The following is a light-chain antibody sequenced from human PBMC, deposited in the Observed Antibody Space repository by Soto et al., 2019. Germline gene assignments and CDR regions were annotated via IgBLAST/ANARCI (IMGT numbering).Light chain of an antibody. CDR1: QDISNY. CDR3: QQYDNLPGT. Sequence: DIQMTQSPSSLSASVGDRVTITCQARQDISNYLNWYQQKPGKAPKLLIYDASNLETGVPSRFSGSGSGTDFTFTISSLQPEDIATYYCQQYDNLPGTCGQGTKLEIK. V-gene: IGKV1-33*01. CDR2: DAS. J-gene: IGKJ2*01.